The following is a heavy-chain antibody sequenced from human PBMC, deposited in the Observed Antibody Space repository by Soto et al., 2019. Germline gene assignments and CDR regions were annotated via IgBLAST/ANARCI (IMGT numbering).Heavy chain of an antibody. Sequence: PGGSLRLSCAASGFTFSSDAMSWVRQARGERLEWVSAISGSGGSTYYADSVKGRFTISRGNSKNTLYLQMNSLRAGDTAVYYCAKVAMVRGGSYYFHYWGQGTLVTVSS. CDR1: GFTFSSDA. J-gene: IGHJ4*02. D-gene: IGHD3-10*01. CDR2: ISGSGGST. V-gene: IGHV3-23*01. CDR3: AKVAMVRGGSYYFHY.